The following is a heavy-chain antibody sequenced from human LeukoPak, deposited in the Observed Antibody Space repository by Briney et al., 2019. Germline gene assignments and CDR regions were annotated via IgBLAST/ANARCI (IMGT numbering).Heavy chain of an antibody. D-gene: IGHD2/OR15-2a*01. V-gene: IGHV5-51*01. J-gene: IGHJ6*02. CDR3: ARQVAGVSEGVTTVYGGYYYYYGMDV. CDR1: GYSFTSYW. CDR2: IYPGDSDT. Sequence: GEALKIPCYGSGYSFTSYWFGWVRPLPRESLEGMGGIYPGDSDTNYSPSFQGQVTISADKSISTAYPQWSSLKASDTAMYYCARQVAGVSEGVTTVYGGYYYYYGMDVWGQGTTVTVSS.